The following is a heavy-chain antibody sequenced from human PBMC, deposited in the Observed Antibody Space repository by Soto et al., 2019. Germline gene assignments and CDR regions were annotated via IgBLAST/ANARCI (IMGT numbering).Heavy chain of an antibody. Sequence: GGSLRLSCAASGFTFSSYAMSWVRQAPGKGLEWVSAISGSGGSTYYADSVKGRFTISRDNSKNTLYLQMNSLRAEDTAVYYCAKGESGVVVTQHYYYYGMDVWGQGTTVTVSS. J-gene: IGHJ6*02. CDR3: AKGESGVVVTQHYYYYGMDV. CDR2: ISGSGGST. CDR1: GFTFSSYA. D-gene: IGHD2-2*01. V-gene: IGHV3-23*01.